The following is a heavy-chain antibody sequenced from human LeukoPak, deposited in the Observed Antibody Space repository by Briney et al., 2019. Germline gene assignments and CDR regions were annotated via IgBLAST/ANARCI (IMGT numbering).Heavy chain of an antibody. D-gene: IGHD3-3*01. V-gene: IGHV4-39*07. CDR1: GGSISSSSHY. J-gene: IGHJ5*02. Sequence: SETLSLTCTVSGGSISSSSHYWGWIRQPPGKGLEWIGSIYYSGSTYYNPSLKSRVTISVDTSKNQFSLKLSSVTAADTAVYYCARGPAWRKDYDFWSGYRRNWFDPWGQGTLVTVSS. CDR3: ARGPAWRKDYDFWSGYRRNWFDP. CDR2: IYYSGST.